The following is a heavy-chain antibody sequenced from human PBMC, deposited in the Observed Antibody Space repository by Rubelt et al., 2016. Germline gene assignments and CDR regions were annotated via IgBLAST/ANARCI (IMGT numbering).Heavy chain of an antibody. CDR1: GYTFTSYG. CDR2: ISAYNGNT. J-gene: IGHJ2*01. Sequence: VKVSCKASGYTFTSYGISWVRQAPGQGLEWMGWISAYNGNTNYAQKLQGRVTMTTDTSTSTAYMELRSLRSEDTAVYYCARVYDSSGYYYEGWYFDLWGRGTLVTVSS. D-gene: IGHD3-22*01. V-gene: IGHV1-18*01. CDR3: ARVYDSSGYYYEGWYFDL.